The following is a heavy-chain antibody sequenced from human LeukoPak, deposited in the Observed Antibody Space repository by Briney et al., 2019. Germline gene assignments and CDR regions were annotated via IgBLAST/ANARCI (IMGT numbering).Heavy chain of an antibody. CDR2: IKQDGSEK. V-gene: IGHV3-7*04. D-gene: IGHD5-24*01. CDR1: GFTFSSYA. Sequence: GGSLRLSCAASGFTFSSYAMSWVRQAPGKGLEWVANIKQDGSEKSYVESVRGRFTISRDNAKNSLYLQMNSLRAEDTAIYYCTRVGYIDEGIDYWGQGTLVTVSS. J-gene: IGHJ4*02. CDR3: TRVGYIDEGIDY.